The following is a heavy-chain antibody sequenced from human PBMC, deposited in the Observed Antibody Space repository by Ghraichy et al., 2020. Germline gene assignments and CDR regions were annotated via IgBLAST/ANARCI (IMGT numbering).Heavy chain of an antibody. Sequence: GESLNISCAASGFTFSSYAMSWVRQAPGKGLEWVSAISGSGGSTYYADSVKGRFTISRDNSKNTLYLQMNSLRAEDTAVYYWAKDQYYYDSSGYTDAFDIWGQGTMVTVSS. CDR2: ISGSGGST. J-gene: IGHJ3*02. CDR3: AKDQYYYDSSGYTDAFDI. V-gene: IGHV3-23*01. D-gene: IGHD3-22*01. CDR1: GFTFSSYA.